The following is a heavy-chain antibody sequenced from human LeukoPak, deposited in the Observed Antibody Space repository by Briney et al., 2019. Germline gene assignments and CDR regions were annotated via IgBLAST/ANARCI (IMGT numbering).Heavy chain of an antibody. Sequence: PSETLSLTCTVSGGSLSSGSYYWGWIRQPPGKGLEWIGSIYYSGSTYYNPSLKSRVTISVDTSKNQFSLKLSSVTAADTAVYYCARVRYGDYNWGQGTLVTVSS. CDR3: ARVRYGDYN. CDR1: GGSLSSGSYY. V-gene: IGHV4-39*07. CDR2: IYYSGST. D-gene: IGHD4-17*01. J-gene: IGHJ4*02.